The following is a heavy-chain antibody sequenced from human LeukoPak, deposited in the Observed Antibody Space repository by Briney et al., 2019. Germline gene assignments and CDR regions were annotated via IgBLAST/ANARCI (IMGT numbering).Heavy chain of an antibody. CDR3: ARGSFAVGELSGN. CDR2: MNPKSGNT. CDR1: GYTFTSYD. V-gene: IGHV1-8*02. J-gene: IGHJ4*02. Sequence: ASVKVSCKASGYTFTSYDINRVRQATGQGLEWMGWMNPKSGNTGYAQKFQGRVTMTRNTSISTAYMELSSLRSEDTAVYYCARGSFAVGELSGNWGQGTLVTVSS. D-gene: IGHD3-10*01.